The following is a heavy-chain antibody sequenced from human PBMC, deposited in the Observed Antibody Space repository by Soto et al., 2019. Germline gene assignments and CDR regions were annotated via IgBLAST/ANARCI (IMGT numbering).Heavy chain of an antibody. Sequence: QVQLVESGGGVVQPGRSLRLSCAASGFTFSSYGMHWVRQAPGKGLEWVAVILYDGSKKYYADSVKGRFTISRDNSKNTLYLQRGSLRAEDTALYYCVKDGSSGWPYFDDMDVWGQGTTVTVSS. CDR3: VKDGSSGWPYFDDMDV. J-gene: IGHJ6*02. CDR1: GFTFSSYG. CDR2: ILYDGSKK. V-gene: IGHV3-30*18. D-gene: IGHD6-19*01.